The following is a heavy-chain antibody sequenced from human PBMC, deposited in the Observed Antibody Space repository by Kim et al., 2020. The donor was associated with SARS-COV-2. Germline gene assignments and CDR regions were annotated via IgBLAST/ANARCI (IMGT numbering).Heavy chain of an antibody. CDR1: GYTFTGYY. CDR2: INPNSGGT. V-gene: IGHV1-2*02. Sequence: ASVKVSCKASGYTFTGYYMHWVRQAPGQGLEWMGWINPNSGGTNYAQKVQGRVTMTRDTSISTAYMELSRLRSDDTAVYYCARDGPTLRYFDWFVDYWGQGTPVTVSS. D-gene: IGHD3-9*01. CDR3: ARDGPTLRYFDWFVDY. J-gene: IGHJ4*02.